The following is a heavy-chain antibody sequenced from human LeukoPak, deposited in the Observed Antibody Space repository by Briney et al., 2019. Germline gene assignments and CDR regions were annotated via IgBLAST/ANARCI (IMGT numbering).Heavy chain of an antibody. CDR1: GYTFTGYY. J-gene: IGHJ5*02. CDR3: ARVVLKLGTYYYDSSPKNWFDP. V-gene: IGHV1-2*02. D-gene: IGHD3-22*01. CDR2: INPNSGGT. Sequence: ASVKVSCKASGYTFTGYYMHWVRQAPGQGLEWMGWINPNSGGTNYAQKFQGRVTMTRDTSISTAYMELSSLRSEDTAVYYCARVVLKLGTYYYDSSPKNWFDPWGQGTLVTVSS.